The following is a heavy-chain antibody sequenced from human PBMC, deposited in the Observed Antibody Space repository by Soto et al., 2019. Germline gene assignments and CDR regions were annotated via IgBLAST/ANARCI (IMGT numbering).Heavy chain of an antibody. D-gene: IGHD2-15*01. J-gene: IGHJ6*02. CDR3: ASVAAIDTAYYYYGMDV. V-gene: IGHV1-69*11. Sequence: SVNVSCKASVGTFSSYAIIWVRQAPGQGVERMGRIILIIDTANPAQKFPGSVTIAADETTSTDYMKLSSPRYEDTDVYYCASVAAIDTAYYYYGMDVWGQGTTVTVSS. CDR1: VGTFSSYA. CDR2: IILIIDTA.